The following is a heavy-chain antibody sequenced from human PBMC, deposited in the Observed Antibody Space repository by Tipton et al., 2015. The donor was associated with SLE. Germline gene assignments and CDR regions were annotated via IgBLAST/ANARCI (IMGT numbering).Heavy chain of an antibody. CDR3: ARGGDFDY. CDR1: GYNFIDYD. V-gene: IGHV1-8*01. CDR2: MNPYSHKT. J-gene: IGHJ4*02. D-gene: IGHD3-10*01. Sequence: QLVQSGAEVKKPGASVKVSCKASGYNFIDYDINWVRRAAGQGLEWMGFMNPYSHKTAYAQKFQGRVTLTWSTSTGTVYMELTSLASEDPAVYYCARGGDFDYWGQGTLVTVSS.